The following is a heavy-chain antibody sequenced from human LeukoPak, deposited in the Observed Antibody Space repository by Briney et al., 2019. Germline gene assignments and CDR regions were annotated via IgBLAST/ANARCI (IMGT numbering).Heavy chain of an antibody. CDR1: GGSISSYY. Sequence: PSQTLSLTCTVSGGSISSYYWSWIRQPAGKGLDWIGRIYTSGSTNYNPSLKSRVTISVDKSKNQFSLKLSSLTAADTAVYYCARATVTTLNYYYYMEVWGKGTTVTVSS. CDR3: ARATVTTLNYYYYMEV. V-gene: IGHV4-4*07. D-gene: IGHD4-17*01. CDR2: IYTSGST. J-gene: IGHJ6*03.